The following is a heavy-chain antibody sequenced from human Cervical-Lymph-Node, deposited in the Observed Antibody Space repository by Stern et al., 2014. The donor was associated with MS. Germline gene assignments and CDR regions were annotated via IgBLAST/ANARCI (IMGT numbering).Heavy chain of an antibody. J-gene: IGHJ4*02. D-gene: IGHD1-26*01. Sequence: QVQLVQSGAEVKKPGASVKVSCKASDYTFTSYGISWVRQAPGPGLEWMGWISGYNGKRDYAQKFQGRVTMTIDISTTTAYMELRSLKSDDTAVYYCARDRWDRVFDYWGQGTLVTVSS. CDR3: ARDRWDRVFDY. CDR1: DYTFTSYG. CDR2: ISGYNGKR. V-gene: IGHV1-18*01.